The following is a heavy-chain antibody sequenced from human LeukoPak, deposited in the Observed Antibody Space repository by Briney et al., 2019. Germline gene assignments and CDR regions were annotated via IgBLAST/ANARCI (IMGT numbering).Heavy chain of an antibody. Sequence: GGSLRLSCAASGFTVSSNYMSWVRQAPGKGLEWVSVIYSGGSTYYADSVKGRFTISRDNSKNTLYLQMNSLRAEDTAVYYCAQIDYRRGDAFDIWGQGTMVTVSS. J-gene: IGHJ3*02. V-gene: IGHV3-53*01. CDR2: IYSGGST. CDR1: GFTVSSNY. CDR3: AQIDYRRGDAFDI. D-gene: IGHD3-16*02.